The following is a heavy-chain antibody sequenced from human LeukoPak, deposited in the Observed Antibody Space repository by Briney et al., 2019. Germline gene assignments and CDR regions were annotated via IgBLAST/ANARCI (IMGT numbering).Heavy chain of an antibody. CDR1: GDSVSSNSAA. D-gene: IGHD3-22*01. J-gene: IGHJ1*01. CDR3: AQADGTGYFYFQH. V-gene: IGHV6-1*01. CDR2: TYYRSEWYN. Sequence: SQTLSLTCAISGDSVSSNSAAWNWIRQSPSRGLEWLGRTYYRSEWYNDYAVSVKSRININPDTSKNQFSLQLNSVTPEDTAAYYCAQADGTGYFYFQHWGQGTLVTVSS.